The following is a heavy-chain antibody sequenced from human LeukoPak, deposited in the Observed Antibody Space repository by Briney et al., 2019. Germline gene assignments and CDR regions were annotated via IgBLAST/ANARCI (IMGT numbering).Heavy chain of an antibody. CDR3: TIYCSSTSCYGAFDI. CDR1: GFTFGDYA. Sequence: QPGRSLRLSCTASGFTFGDYAMSWVRQAPGKGPEWVGFIRSKAYGGTTEYASSLKGRFTISRDDSKSIAYLQMNSLKTEDTAVYYCTIYCSSTSCYGAFDIWGQGTMVTVSS. J-gene: IGHJ3*02. V-gene: IGHV3-49*04. CDR2: IRSKAYGGTT. D-gene: IGHD2-2*01.